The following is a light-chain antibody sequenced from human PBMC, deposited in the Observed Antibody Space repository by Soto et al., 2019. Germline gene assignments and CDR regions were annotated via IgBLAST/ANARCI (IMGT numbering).Light chain of an antibody. V-gene: IGLV7-46*01. J-gene: IGLJ2*01. CDR1: TGAVTSGHY. CDR2: DTN. Sequence: QAVVTQEPSLTVSPGGTVTLTCASSTGAVTSGHYPYWFQQKPGQAPRTLIYDTNNKHSWTPARFSGSLLGGKAALTLSGAQPEDEAEYYCLLSYNSARVFGGGTKVPVL. CDR3: LLSYNSARV.